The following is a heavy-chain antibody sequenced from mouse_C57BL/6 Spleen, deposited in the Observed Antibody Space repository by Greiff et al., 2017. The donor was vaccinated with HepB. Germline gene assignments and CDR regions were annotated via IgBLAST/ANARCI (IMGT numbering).Heavy chain of an antibody. J-gene: IGHJ4*01. CDR1: GYTFTSYW. Sequence: QVQLRQPGAELVKPGASVKLSCKASGYTFTSYWMHWVKQRPGRGLEWIGRIDPNSGGTKYNEKFKSKATLTVDKPSSTAYMQLSSLTSEDSAVYYCARTYYGSIYAMDYWGQGTSVTVSS. D-gene: IGHD1-1*01. V-gene: IGHV1-72*01. CDR2: IDPNSGGT. CDR3: ARTYYGSIYAMDY.